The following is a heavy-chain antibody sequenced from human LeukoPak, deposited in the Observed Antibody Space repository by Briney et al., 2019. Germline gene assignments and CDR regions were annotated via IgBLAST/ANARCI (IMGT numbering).Heavy chain of an antibody. CDR2: IYYSGST. Sequence: PSETLSLTCTVSGGSISSSSYYWGWIRQPPGKGLEWIGSIYYSGSTYYNPSLKSRVTISVDTSKNQFSPKPSSVTAADTAVYYCARHVRGDSSGYYWLYFDYWGQGTLVTVSS. J-gene: IGHJ4*02. CDR1: GGSISSSSYY. CDR3: ARHVRGDSSGYYWLYFDY. V-gene: IGHV4-39*01. D-gene: IGHD3-22*01.